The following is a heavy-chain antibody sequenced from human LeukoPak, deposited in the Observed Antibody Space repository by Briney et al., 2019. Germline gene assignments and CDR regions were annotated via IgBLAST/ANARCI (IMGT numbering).Heavy chain of an antibody. Sequence: PGRSLRLSCAASGFTFSSYGMHWVRQAPGKGLEWVAVISYDGSNKYYADSVKGRFTISRDNSKNTLYLQMNSLRSDDTAVYYCAREKRRDGYNYPSDYWGQGTLVTVSS. CDR3: AREKRRDGYNYPSDY. CDR1: GFTFSSYG. J-gene: IGHJ4*02. D-gene: IGHD5-24*01. V-gene: IGHV3-30*03. CDR2: ISYDGSNK.